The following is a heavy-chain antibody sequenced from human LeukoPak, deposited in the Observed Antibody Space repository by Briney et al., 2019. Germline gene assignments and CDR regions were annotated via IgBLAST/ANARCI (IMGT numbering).Heavy chain of an antibody. Sequence: QPVGSLRLSCAASGFTFSSYWMHWVRQAPGKGLLWVSRINSDGSSITYADSVKGRFTISRDNAKNTLFLQMNSLRVEETAVYYCAREVSVSGYDFDCWGQGTLVTVSS. J-gene: IGHJ4*02. CDR1: GFTFSSYW. CDR3: AREVSVSGYDFDC. CDR2: INSDGSSI. V-gene: IGHV3-74*03. D-gene: IGHD5-12*01.